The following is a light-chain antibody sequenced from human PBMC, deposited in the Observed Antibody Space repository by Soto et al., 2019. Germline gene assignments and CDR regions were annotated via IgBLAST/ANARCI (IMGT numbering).Light chain of an antibody. CDR2: GAS. V-gene: IGKV3-20*01. CDR3: QQYGSSGT. J-gene: IGKJ1*01. CDR1: QSVSSR. Sequence: EIVMTQSPATLSVSPGERVTLSCRASQSVSSRLAWYPQKPGQAPSLLISGASTRATGVPDRFSGSGSGTDFTLTISRLEPEDFAVYYCQQYGSSGTFGQGTKVDI.